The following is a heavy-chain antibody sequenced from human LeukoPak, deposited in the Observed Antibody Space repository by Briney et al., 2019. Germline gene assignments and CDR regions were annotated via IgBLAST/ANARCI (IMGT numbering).Heavy chain of an antibody. V-gene: IGHV1-69*05. CDR1: GGTFSSYA. CDR2: IIPIFGTA. J-gene: IGHJ4*02. Sequence: GSSVKVSCKASGGTFSSYAISWVRQAPGQGLEWMGRIIPIFGTANYAQKFQGRVTITTDESTSTAYTELSSLRSEDTAVYYCASSRDDSSGWYIPHFDYWGQGTLVTVSS. D-gene: IGHD6-19*01. CDR3: ASSRDDSSGWYIPHFDY.